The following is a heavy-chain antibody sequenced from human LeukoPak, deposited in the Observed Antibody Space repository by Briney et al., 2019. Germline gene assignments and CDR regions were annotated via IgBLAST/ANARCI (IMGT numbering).Heavy chain of an antibody. V-gene: IGHV3-33*01. D-gene: IGHD6-13*01. CDR2: IWYDGSNK. CDR1: GFTFSSYG. CDR3: ARGSSSWYFRGDVY. J-gene: IGHJ4*02. Sequence: GGSLRLSCAASGFTFSSYGMHWVRQAPGKGLEWVAVIWYDGSNKYYADSVQGRFTISRDNSKNTLYLQMNSLRAEDTAVYYCARGSSSWYFRGDVYWGQGTLVTVSS.